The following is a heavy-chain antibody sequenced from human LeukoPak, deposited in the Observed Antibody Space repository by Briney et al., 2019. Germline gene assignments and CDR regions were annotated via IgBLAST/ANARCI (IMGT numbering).Heavy chain of an antibody. V-gene: IGHV3-23*01. CDR1: GITFSSCA. J-gene: IGHJ4*02. D-gene: IGHD5-18*01. CDR3: AKDRGAGYGYNY. CDR2: ISGSGGST. Sequence: GGSLRLSCAASGITFSSCAMSWVRQAPGKGLEWVSAISGSGGSTYYADSVKGRFTIPRDNSKNTLYLQMNSLRAEDTAVYYCAKDRGAGYGYNYWGQGTLVTVSS.